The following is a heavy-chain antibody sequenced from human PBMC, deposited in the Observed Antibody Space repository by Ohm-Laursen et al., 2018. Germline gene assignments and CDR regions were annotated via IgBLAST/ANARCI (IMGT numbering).Heavy chain of an antibody. J-gene: IGHJ4*02. CDR2: ISGSGGST. D-gene: IGHD3-9*01. Sequence: SLRLSCAASGFTFSGYAMSWVRQAPGKGLEWVSAISGSGGSTYYADSVKGRFTISRDNSKNTLYLQMNSLRAEDTAVYYCAKKADLRYFDWLLPGYFDYWGQGTLVTVSS. CDR3: AKKADLRYFDWLLPGYFDY. CDR1: GFTFSGYA. V-gene: IGHV3-23*01.